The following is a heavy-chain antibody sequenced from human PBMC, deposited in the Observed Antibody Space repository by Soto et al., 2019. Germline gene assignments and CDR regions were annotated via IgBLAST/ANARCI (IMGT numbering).Heavy chain of an antibody. V-gene: IGHV4-39*01. CDR1: GGSISSSSYY. J-gene: IGHJ4*02. CDR2: IYYSGST. Sequence: QLLESGPGLVKPSETLSLTCTVSGGSISSSSYYWGWIRQPPGKGLEWIGSIYYSGSTYYNPSLKSRVTISVDTSKNQFSLKLSSVTAADTAVYYCARHPYCSSTSCEYYFDYWGQGTLVTVSS. D-gene: IGHD2-2*01. CDR3: ARHPYCSSTSCEYYFDY.